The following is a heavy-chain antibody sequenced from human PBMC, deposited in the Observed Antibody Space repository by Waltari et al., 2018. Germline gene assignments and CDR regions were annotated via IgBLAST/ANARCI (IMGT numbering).Heavy chain of an antibody. CDR2: IRYDGSNK. CDR3: AKDRGYSYGRRGDAFDI. V-gene: IGHV3-30*02. CDR1: GFTFSSYG. D-gene: IGHD5-18*01. J-gene: IGHJ3*02. Sequence: QVQLVESGGGVVQPGGSLRLSCAASGFTFSSYGMHWVRQAPGKGLEWVAFIRYDGSNKYYADSVKGRFTISRDNSKNTLYLQMNSLRAEDTAVYYCAKDRGYSYGRRGDAFDIWGQGTMVTVSS.